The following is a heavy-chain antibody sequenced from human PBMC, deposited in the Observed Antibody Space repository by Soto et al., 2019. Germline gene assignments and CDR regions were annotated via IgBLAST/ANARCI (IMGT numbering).Heavy chain of an antibody. D-gene: IGHD3-22*01. Sequence: ASVKVSCKASGYTFTSYAMHCVRQAPGQRLEWMGWINAGNGNTKYSQKFQGRVTITRDTSASTAYMELSSLRSEDTAVYYCARDYYDSSGYYYQSYFDYWGQGTLVTVSS. CDR3: ARDYYDSSGYYYQSYFDY. CDR1: GYTFTSYA. CDR2: INAGNGNT. V-gene: IGHV1-3*01. J-gene: IGHJ4*02.